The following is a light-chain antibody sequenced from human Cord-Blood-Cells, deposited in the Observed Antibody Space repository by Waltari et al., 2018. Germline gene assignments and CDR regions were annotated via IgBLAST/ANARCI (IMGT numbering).Light chain of an antibody. CDR3: QQYDNLPFT. CDR2: DAS. V-gene: IGKV1-33*01. Sequence: DIQMTQSPSSLSASVGDRVXXTCQASQDISNYLNWYQQKPGKAPKLLIYDASNLETGVPSRFSGSGSGTDFTFTISSLQPEDIATYYCQQYDNLPFTFGPGTKVDIK. J-gene: IGKJ3*01. CDR1: QDISNY.